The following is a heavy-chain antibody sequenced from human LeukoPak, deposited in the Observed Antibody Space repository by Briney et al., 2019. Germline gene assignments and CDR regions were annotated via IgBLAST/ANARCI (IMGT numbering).Heavy chain of an antibody. CDR3: ASPEPYYDFWSGYQTDAFDI. D-gene: IGHD3-3*01. J-gene: IGHJ3*02. CDR1: GGSISSYY. CDR2: IYTSGST. Sequence: SETLSLTCTVSGGSISSYYWSWIRQPAGKGLEWIGRIYTSGSTYYNPSLKSRVTISVDTSKNQFSLKLSSVTAADTAVYYCASPEPYYDFWSGYQTDAFDIWGQGTMVTVSS. V-gene: IGHV4-4*07.